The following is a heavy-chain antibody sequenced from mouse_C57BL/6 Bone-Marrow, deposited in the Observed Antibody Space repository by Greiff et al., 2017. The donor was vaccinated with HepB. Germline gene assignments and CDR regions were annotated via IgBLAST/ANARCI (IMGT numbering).Heavy chain of an antibody. Sequence: EVKVVESGGDLVKPGGSLKLSCAASGFTFSSYGMSWVRQTPDKRLEWVATISSGGSYTYYPDSVKGRFTISRDNAKNTLYLQMSSLKSEDTAMYYCARQWSPYAMDYWGQGTSVTVSS. J-gene: IGHJ4*01. V-gene: IGHV5-6*01. CDR1: GFTFSSYG. CDR2: ISSGGSYT. CDR3: ARQWSPYAMDY.